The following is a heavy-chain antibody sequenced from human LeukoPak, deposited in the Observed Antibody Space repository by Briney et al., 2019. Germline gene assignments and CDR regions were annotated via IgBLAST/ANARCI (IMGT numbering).Heavy chain of an antibody. V-gene: IGHV3-74*01. D-gene: IGHD6-19*01. CDR3: ARGRAVAGSRGWFDP. J-gene: IGHJ5*02. CDR2: ISNDGSTT. CDR1: GFTFSTYW. Sequence: GGSLRLSCAASGFTFSTYWMHWVRQAPGKGLVWVSRISNDGSTTNYADSAKGRFTISRDNAKNTVYLQMNSLRAEDTAVYYCARGRAVAGSRGWFDPWGQGTLVTVSS.